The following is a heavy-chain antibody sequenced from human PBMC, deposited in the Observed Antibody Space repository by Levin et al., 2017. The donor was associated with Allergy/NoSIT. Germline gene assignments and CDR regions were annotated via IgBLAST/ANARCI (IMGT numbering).Heavy chain of an antibody. D-gene: IGHD3-10*01. J-gene: IGHJ4*02. CDR2: ITGSGANT. CDR3: AKGRDGPDY. V-gene: IGHV3-23*01. CDR1: GFTFNNYA. Sequence: GESLKISCAASGFTFNNYAMSWVRQAPGKGLEWVSTITGSGANTYSADSVRGRFTISIDNSKNTRYLRVNSLRAEDTAVYYCAKGRDGPDYWGQGTLVTVSS.